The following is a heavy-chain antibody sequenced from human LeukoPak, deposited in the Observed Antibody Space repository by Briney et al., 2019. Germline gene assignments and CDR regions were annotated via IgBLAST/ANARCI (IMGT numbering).Heavy chain of an antibody. CDR3: ARGDGYINYYYYMDV. CDR1: GYTFTGYY. J-gene: IGHJ6*03. CDR2: INPNSGGT. D-gene: IGHD1-1*01. Sequence: ASVKVSCKASGYTFTGYYMQWVRQAPGQGLEWMGRINPNSGGTNYAQKFQGRVTMTRDTSISTAYMELSRLRSDDTAVYYCARGDGYINYYYYMDVWGKGTTVTVSS. V-gene: IGHV1-2*06.